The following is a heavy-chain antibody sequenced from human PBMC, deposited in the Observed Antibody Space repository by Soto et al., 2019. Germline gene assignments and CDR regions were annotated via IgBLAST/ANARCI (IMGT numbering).Heavy chain of an antibody. J-gene: IGHJ4*02. CDR3: AREFRGYTYGAHY. D-gene: IGHD5-18*01. Sequence: QVQLVESGGGVVQPGRSLRLSCAASGFTFSSYAMHWVRQAPGKGLEWVAVISYDGSNKYYADSVKGRFTISRDNSKNTLCLQMNSLRAEDTAVYYCAREFRGYTYGAHYWGQGTLVTVSS. CDR1: GFTFSSYA. CDR2: ISYDGSNK. V-gene: IGHV3-30-3*01.